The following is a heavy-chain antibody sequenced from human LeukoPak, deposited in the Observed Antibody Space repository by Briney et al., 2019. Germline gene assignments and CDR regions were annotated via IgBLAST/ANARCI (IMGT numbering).Heavy chain of an antibody. V-gene: IGHV3-15*01. CDR2: IKSKTDGGTT. CDR1: GFTFSSYW. CDR3: TTDPFTGWYVEPLDY. Sequence: GGSLRLSCAASGFTFSSYWMSWVRQAPGKGLEWVGRIKSKTDGGTTDYAAPVNGRFTISRDDSKNTLYLQMNSLKTEDTAVYYCTTDPFTGWYVEPLDYWGQGTLVTVSS. J-gene: IGHJ4*02. D-gene: IGHD6-19*01.